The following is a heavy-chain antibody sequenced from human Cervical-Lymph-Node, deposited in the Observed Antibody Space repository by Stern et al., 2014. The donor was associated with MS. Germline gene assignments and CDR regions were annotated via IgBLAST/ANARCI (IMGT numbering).Heavy chain of an antibody. V-gene: IGHV3-33*01. D-gene: IGHD4-11*01. CDR3: ARADGTITSDY. Sequence: VQLVESGGGVVQPGRSLRLSCAASGFTFSSYGMPWVRQAPGKGLEWVAVIWYDGSNKYYAASVKGRFTISRDNSRNTLYLQMNSLRADDTAVYYCARADGTITSDYWGQGTLVTVSS. CDR1: GFTFSSYG. CDR2: IWYDGSNK. J-gene: IGHJ4*02.